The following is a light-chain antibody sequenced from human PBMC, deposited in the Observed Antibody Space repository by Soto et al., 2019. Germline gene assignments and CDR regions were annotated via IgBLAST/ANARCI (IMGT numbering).Light chain of an antibody. V-gene: IGKV2D-29*01. CDR1: QTPLHSNGKTY. Sequence: DIVMTQTPLSLSVTPGQPASISCKSSQTPLHSNGKTYWYWSLQKPGQPPQPLIHGVSNRFSGVPDRFSRSGSETDFTLKISRVEAEDVGVYYCMQSLNRPLTFGGGTKVEIK. J-gene: IGKJ4*01. CDR3: MQSLNRPLT. CDR2: GVS.